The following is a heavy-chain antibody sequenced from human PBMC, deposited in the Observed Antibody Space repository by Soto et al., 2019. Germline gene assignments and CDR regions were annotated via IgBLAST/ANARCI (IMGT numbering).Heavy chain of an antibody. CDR3: AKDQGSSWYEIDY. Sequence: GGSLRLSCVGSGFSFSSYSMNWVRQAPGKGLEWVSTISGSGGSTFYADSVKGRFTISRDNSKNTLYLQMNSLRAEDTAVYYCAKDQGSSWYEIDYWGQGTLVTVSS. V-gene: IGHV3-23*01. D-gene: IGHD6-13*01. CDR1: GFSFSSYS. CDR2: ISGSGGST. J-gene: IGHJ4*02.